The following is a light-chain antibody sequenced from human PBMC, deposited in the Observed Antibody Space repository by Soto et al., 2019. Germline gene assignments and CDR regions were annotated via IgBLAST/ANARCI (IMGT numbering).Light chain of an antibody. J-gene: IGKJ4*01. CDR3: QERGGAWLS. CDR2: DVS. V-gene: IGKV3-11*01. Sequence: IVLTQSPATLSLSPGERATLSCRASESVGNYLAWYQQKRGQVPRLLIYDVSTRATGIPARFSGSGSGTDCTLTISSLEPEGFAVYYCQERGGAWLSFGGGTRVDIK. CDR1: ESVGNY.